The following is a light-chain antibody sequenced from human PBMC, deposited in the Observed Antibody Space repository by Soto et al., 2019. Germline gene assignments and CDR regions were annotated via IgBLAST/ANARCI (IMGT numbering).Light chain of an antibody. CDR1: QTVLFSSNNKNY. CDR2: WAS. CDR3: QRYYDTPPFT. J-gene: IGKJ4*01. V-gene: IGKV4-1*01. Sequence: DIVMTQSPDSLAVSLGERATINCKSSQTVLFSSNNKNYLAWYQQKPGHPPKLLIYWASTRESGVPDRFSGSGSGTDFTLTISSLQAEDVAVYYCQRYYDTPPFTFGGGTKVEIK.